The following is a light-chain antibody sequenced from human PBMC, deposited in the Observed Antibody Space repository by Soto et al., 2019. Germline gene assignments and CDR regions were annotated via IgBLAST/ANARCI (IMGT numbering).Light chain of an antibody. Sequence: ETVMTQSPATLSVFPGERATLSCRASQSVTNKLAWYQQKPGQAPRLLIYGASTRPTGIPARFSGSGSGTEFVLTISSLQSEDFAVYYCQQYNSWPPYTFGQGTKVEIK. J-gene: IGKJ2*01. V-gene: IGKV3-15*01. CDR2: GAS. CDR3: QQYNSWPPYT. CDR1: QSVTNK.